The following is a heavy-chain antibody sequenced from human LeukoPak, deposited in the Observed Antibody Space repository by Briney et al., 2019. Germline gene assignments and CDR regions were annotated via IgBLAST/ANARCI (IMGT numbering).Heavy chain of an antibody. V-gene: IGHV4-59*01. J-gene: IGHJ4*02. Sequence: SETLSLTCTVSGGSISDYYWSWIRQPPGRGLEWIGYSGNTNYNPSLKSRVIISVDTSKNQFSLKLSPVTAADTAVYYCARVGIDYSGNIIKYYFDYWGQGTLVTVSS. CDR1: GGSISDYY. D-gene: IGHD4-23*01. CDR3: ARVGIDYSGNIIKYYFDY. CDR2: YSGNT.